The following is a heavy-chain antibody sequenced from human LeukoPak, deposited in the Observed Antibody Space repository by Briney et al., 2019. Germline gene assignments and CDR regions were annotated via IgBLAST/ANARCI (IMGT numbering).Heavy chain of an antibody. CDR2: INPNSGGT. J-gene: IGHJ4*02. CDR3: ASYNGSGSYAGFDY. Sequence: ASVKVSCKASGYTFTGYYMHWVRQAPGQGLEWMGWINPNSGGTNYAQKFQGRVTMTRDTSISTAYMELSRLRSDDTAVYYCASYNGSGSYAGFDYWGQGTLVTVSS. CDR1: GYTFTGYY. D-gene: IGHD3-10*01. V-gene: IGHV1-2*02.